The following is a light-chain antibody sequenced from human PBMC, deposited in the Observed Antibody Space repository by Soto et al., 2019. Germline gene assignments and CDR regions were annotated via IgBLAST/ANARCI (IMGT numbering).Light chain of an antibody. CDR3: QQYGTSPRT. J-gene: IGKJ5*01. Sequence: EIVLTQSPGTLSLSPGQRATLSCRASQRLSASDIAWYQQKPGQAPKFLIYGVSSRATGIPDRFSGSGSGTDFTLTISRLEPEDFAVYICQQYGTSPRTFGQGTRLEIK. V-gene: IGKV3-20*01. CDR1: QRLSASD. CDR2: GVS.